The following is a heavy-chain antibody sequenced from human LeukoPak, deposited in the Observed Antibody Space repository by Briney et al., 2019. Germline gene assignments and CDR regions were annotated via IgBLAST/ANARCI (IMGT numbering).Heavy chain of an antibody. CDR2: IYYSGST. V-gene: IGHV4-61*01. CDR3: ARMDYDFWSSFFGPHDY. Sequence: KPSETLSLTCTVSGGSISSSSYYWSWIRQPPGKGLEWIGYIYYSGSTNYNPSLKSRVTISVDTSKNQFSLKLSSVTAADTAVYYCARMDYDFWSSFFGPHDYWGQGTLVTVSS. CDR1: GGSISSSSYY. D-gene: IGHD3-3*01. J-gene: IGHJ4*02.